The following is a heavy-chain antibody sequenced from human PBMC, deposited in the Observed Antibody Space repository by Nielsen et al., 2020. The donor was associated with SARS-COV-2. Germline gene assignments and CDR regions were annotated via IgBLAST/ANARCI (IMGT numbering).Heavy chain of an antibody. Sequence: ASVKVSCKASGYTFTSYGISWVRQAPGQGLEWMGWISAYNGNTNYAQKFQGRVTITADESTSTAYMELSSLRSEDTAVYYCARTKRDIGDNWFDPWGQGTLVTVSS. J-gene: IGHJ5*02. CDR2: ISAYNGNT. V-gene: IGHV1-18*01. CDR3: ARTKRDIGDNWFDP. D-gene: IGHD2-15*01. CDR1: GYTFTSYG.